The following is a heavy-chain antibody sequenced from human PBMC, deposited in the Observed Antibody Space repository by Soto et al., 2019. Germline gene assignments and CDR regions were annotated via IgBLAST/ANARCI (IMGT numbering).Heavy chain of an antibody. V-gene: IGHV1-18*01. CDR1: GYTLTTYG. CDR3: ARVATSSWSSSFDS. Sequence: ASVKVSCKASGYTLTTYGISWVRQAPGQGLEWMGLISAYNANTHYTKKLQGRVVLTTDTLTNTAYMELRSLTSDDTAVYFCARVATSSWSSSFDSWGQGTLVTVSS. D-gene: IGHD6-13*01. J-gene: IGHJ4*02. CDR2: ISAYNANT.